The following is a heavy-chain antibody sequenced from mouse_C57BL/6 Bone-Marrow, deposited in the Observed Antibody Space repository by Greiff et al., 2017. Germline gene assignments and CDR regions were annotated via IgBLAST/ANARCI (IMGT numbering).Heavy chain of an antibody. J-gene: IGHJ1*03. V-gene: IGHV5-16*01. CDR1: GFTFSDYY. CDR2: LTYDGSST. D-gene: IGHD4-1*01. CDR3: ARDNWAHWYFDV. Sequence: DVMLVESEGGLVKPGSSMKLSCTASGFTFSDYYMAWVRQVPEKGLEWVANLTYDGSSTYYLDSLKSRFTISRDNAKNFLYLQMISLKSDDTATYYCARDNWAHWYFDVWGTGTTVTVSS.